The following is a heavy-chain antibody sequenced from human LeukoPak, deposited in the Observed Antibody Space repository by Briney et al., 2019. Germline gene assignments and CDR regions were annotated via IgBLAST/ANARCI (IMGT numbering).Heavy chain of an antibody. J-gene: IGHJ4*02. V-gene: IGHV3-30*04. CDR3: ARGDSGWSFDY. CDR2: ISYDGSNK. Sequence: GRSLRLSCAASGFTFSSYAMHWVRQAPGKGLEWVAVISYDGSNKYYADSVEGRFTISRDNSKNTLYLQMNSLRAEDTAVYYCARGDSGWSFDYWGQGTLVTVSS. CDR1: GFTFSSYA. D-gene: IGHD6-19*01.